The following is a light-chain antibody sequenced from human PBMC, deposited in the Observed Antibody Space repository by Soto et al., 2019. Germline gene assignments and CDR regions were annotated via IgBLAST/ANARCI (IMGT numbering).Light chain of an antibody. V-gene: IGLV2-14*01. CDR2: DVS. CDR1: SSDVGTYHY. J-gene: IGLJ1*01. CDR3: TSYTRDTALV. Sequence: QSALTHPASVSSSPVQSITISCTGTSSDVGTYHYASCYQPHPGKAPKLIIYDVSNRPSGVSNRFSGSKSGSTASLTISGLQAEDEADYHCTSYTRDTALVFGTRTKVTVL.